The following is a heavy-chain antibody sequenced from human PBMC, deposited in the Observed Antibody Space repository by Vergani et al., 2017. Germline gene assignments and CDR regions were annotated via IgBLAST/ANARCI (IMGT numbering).Heavy chain of an antibody. Sequence: EVQLVESGGGLVQPGGSLRLSCAASGFTFSSYAMSWVRQAPGKGLEWVSAISGSGGSTYYADSVKGRFTISRDNSKNTLYLQMNSLRAEDTAVYYCAKDGRAYSSSWYYFDYWGQGTLVTVSS. J-gene: IGHJ4*02. D-gene: IGHD6-13*01. CDR2: ISGSGGST. CDR3: AKDGRAYSSSWYYFDY. V-gene: IGHV3-23*04. CDR1: GFTFSSYA.